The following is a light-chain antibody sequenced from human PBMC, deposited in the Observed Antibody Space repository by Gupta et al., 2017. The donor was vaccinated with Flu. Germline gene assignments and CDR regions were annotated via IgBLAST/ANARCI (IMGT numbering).Light chain of an antibody. V-gene: IGKV2-30*02. CDR2: RVS. CDR1: QSLVHRNGNTY. Sequence: PVTLGQPASISCRSSQSLVHRNGNTYLTWFQQRPGQSPRRLIYRVSKRDSGVPDRFSGSGSGTDFTLKSSRVEAEYVGVYYCMQGTHWRTFGQGTKVEIK. CDR3: MQGTHWRT. J-gene: IGKJ1*01.